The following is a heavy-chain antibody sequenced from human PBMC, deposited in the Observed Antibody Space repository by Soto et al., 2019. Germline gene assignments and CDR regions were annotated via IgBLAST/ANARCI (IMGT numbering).Heavy chain of an antibody. D-gene: IGHD5-12*01. CDR3: ARPSGHDCGGT. V-gene: IGHV1-46*01. CDR1: GYPFTDSS. J-gene: IGHJ4*02. CDR2: IKPGGGGP. Sequence: QVQLVQAGAEVQKPGASVKVSCKPTGYPFTDSSIHWVRQAPGQGLQWMGMIKPGGGGPVYAQEFPSRVIMNGDTSSSIFYMELSRLSSEDTSTYYFARPSGHDCGGTGGQGTQVNVSS.